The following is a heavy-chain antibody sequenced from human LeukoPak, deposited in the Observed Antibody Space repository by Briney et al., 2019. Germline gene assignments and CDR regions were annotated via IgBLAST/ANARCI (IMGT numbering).Heavy chain of an antibody. CDR3: ARNTYYYDSSGNYEYFQH. CDR1: GGTFSSYG. CDR2: ISAYNGNT. V-gene: IGHV1-18*01. J-gene: IGHJ1*01. Sequence: ASVKVSCKASGGTFSSYGISWVRQAPGQGLEWMGWISAYNGNTNYAQKLQGRVTMTTDTSTSTAYMELRSLRSDDTAVYYCARNTYYYDSSGNYEYFQHWGQGTLVTVSS. D-gene: IGHD3-22*01.